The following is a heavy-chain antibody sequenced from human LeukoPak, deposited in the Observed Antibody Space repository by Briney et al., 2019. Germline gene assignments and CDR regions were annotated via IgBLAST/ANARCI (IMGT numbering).Heavy chain of an antibody. V-gene: IGHV3-23*01. CDR3: ARDLGARGH. Sequence: PGGSLRLSCAASGFTFSSYAMSWVRQAPGKGLEWVSAISASGGGTYYADSVKGRFTISRDNSKNTLYLQVNSLRAEDTAVYYCARDLGARGHWGQGTLVIVSS. CDR1: GFTFSSYA. J-gene: IGHJ4*02. CDR2: ISASGGGT. D-gene: IGHD3-16*01.